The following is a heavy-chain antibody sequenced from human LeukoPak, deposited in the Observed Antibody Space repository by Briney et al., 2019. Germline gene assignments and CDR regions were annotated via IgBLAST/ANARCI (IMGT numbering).Heavy chain of an antibody. D-gene: IGHD3-16*01. CDR1: GFTFSNYE. J-gene: IGHJ4*02. CDR2: ISTSGSTI. V-gene: IGHV3-48*03. Sequence: GWSLRLSCAASGFTFSNYEVHWVRQAPGKGLEWVSYISTSGSTIYYPDSVKGRFTISRDNAKNSLYLQMNSLRAEDTAVYYCAKIARDLGGVFDYWGQGTLVTVSS. CDR3: AKIARDLGGVFDY.